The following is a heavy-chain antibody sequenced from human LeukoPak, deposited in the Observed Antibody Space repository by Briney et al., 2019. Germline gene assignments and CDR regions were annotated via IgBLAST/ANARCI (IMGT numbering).Heavy chain of an antibody. CDR3: ARSRGWLQFDPFFDY. CDR1: GGSISSYY. J-gene: IGHJ4*02. V-gene: IGHV4-59*01. D-gene: IGHD5-24*01. CDR2: IYYSGST. Sequence: SETLSLTCTVSGGSISSYYWSWIRQPPGKGLEWIGYIYYSGSTNHNPSLKSRVTISVDTSKNQFSLKLSSVTAADTAVYYCARSRGWLQFDPFFDYWGQGTLVTVSS.